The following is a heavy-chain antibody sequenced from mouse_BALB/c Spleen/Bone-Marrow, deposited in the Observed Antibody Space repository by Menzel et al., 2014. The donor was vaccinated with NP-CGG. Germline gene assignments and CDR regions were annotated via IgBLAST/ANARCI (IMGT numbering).Heavy chain of an antibody. CDR1: GFSLXGYG. CDR2: IWGDGTT. V-gene: IGHV2-6-7*01. CDR3: AREKYGNYYAMDY. J-gene: IGHJ4*01. D-gene: IGHD2-10*02. Sequence: VKLQESGPGLVAPSQSLSITCTVSGFSLXGYGVNWVRQPPGKGLEWLGMIWGDGTTDYNSALKSRLSINKDNSKSQVFLKMNSLQTDDTARYYCAREKYGNYYAMDYWGQGTSVTVSS.